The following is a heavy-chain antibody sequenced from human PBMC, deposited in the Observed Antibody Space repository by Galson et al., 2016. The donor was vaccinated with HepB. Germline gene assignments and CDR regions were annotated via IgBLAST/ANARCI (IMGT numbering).Heavy chain of an antibody. CDR2: IYPDDSET. J-gene: IGHJ4*01. Sequence: QSGAEVKKPGESLKISCQGSGYSFTAYWIGWVRQKPGKGLEWMGIIYPDDSETRYSPSFQGQVTISADKSSSTAYLQWSSLKASDTPMYFCARKALGVTSSINSFDYWDRVTLVTVSS. CDR3: ARKALGVTSSINSFDY. V-gene: IGHV5-51*01. CDR1: GYSFTAYW. D-gene: IGHD2-21*02.